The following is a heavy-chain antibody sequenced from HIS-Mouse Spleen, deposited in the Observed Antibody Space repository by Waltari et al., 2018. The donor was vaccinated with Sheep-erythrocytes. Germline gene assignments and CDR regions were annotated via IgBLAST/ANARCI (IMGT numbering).Heavy chain of an antibody. D-gene: IGHD3-22*01. CDR2: IYYSGST. V-gene: IGHV4-39*01. Sequence: QLQLQESGPGLVKPSETLSLTCTVSGGSISSSSYYWGWIRQPPGKGLEWIGGIYYSGSTYYTPSLKSRVTISVDTSKNQFSLTLSSVTAADTAVYYCARLYYYDSSGYYFDYWGQGTLVTVSS. CDR1: GGSISSSSYY. J-gene: IGHJ4*02. CDR3: ARLYYYDSSGYYFDY.